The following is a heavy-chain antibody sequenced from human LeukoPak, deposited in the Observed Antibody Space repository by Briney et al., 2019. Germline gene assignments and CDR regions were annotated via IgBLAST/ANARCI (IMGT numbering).Heavy chain of an antibody. D-gene: IGHD4-11*01. CDR3: ARGNAWGNYDKNTPTDY. CDR1: GYTFTGYY. V-gene: IGHV1-2*02. Sequence: ASVKVSCTASGYTFTGYYMHWVRQAPGQGLEWMGWINPNSGGTNYAQKFQGRVTMTRDTSISTDYMELSRLRSDDTAVYCCARGNAWGNYDKNTPTDYWGQGTLVTVSS. CDR2: INPNSGGT. J-gene: IGHJ4*02.